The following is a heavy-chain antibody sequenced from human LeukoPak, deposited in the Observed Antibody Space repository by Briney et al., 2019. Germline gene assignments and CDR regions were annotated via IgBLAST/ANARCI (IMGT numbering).Heavy chain of an antibody. CDR2: INAGNGNT. CDR3: ARDVYSSSWYPSWFDP. V-gene: IGHV1-3*01. D-gene: IGHD6-13*01. Sequence: ASVKVSCKASGYTFTSYAMHWVRQAPGQRLEWMGWINAGNGNTKYSQKFQGRVTITRDTFASTAYMELSSLRSEDTAVYYCARDVYSSSWYPSWFDPWGQGTLVTVSS. CDR1: GYTFTSYA. J-gene: IGHJ5*02.